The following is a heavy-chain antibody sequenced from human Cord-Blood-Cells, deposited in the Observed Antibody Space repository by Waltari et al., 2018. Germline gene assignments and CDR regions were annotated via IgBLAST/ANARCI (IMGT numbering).Heavy chain of an antibody. J-gene: IGHJ3*02. CDR1: SGSISSSSYY. CDR3: ARHINPYSGSYYAFDI. V-gene: IGHV4-39*01. CDR2: IYYSRTT. Sequence: QLQLQESGPGLVKPSETLSLTCTVSSGSISSSSYYWGWIRQPPGKGREWIGGIYYSRTTYYNPSTKSRVTISLDTSKNQFSLKLSSVTAADTAVYDCARHINPYSGSYYAFDIWGQGTMVTVSS. D-gene: IGHD1-26*01.